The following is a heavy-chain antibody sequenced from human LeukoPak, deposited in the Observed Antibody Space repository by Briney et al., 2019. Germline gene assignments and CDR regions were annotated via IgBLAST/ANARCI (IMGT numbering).Heavy chain of an antibody. D-gene: IGHD1-7*01. CDR1: GGSITSAGYY. CDR3: AAERRGNYRLDY. V-gene: IGHV4-31*01. Sequence: KTSQTLSLTCTVSGGSITSAGYYWHWIRQLPGKGLEWIGYIYYSGSTYYNPSLKSQVTISVDTSKNQFSLKLSSVTAADTAVYYCAAERRGNYRLDYWGQGALVTVSS. CDR2: IYYSGST. J-gene: IGHJ4*02.